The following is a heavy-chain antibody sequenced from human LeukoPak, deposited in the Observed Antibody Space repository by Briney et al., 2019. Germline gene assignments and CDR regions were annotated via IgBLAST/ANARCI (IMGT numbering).Heavy chain of an antibody. CDR2: INAGNGNT. D-gene: IGHD2-2*01. Sequence: ASVKVSCKASGYTFTSNAMHWVRQAPGQRLECMGWINAGNGNTKYSQKFQGRVTITSDTSASTAYMKLSSLRSEDTAVYYCARGALRALYCSSTSCPDWFDPWGQGTLVTVSS. J-gene: IGHJ5*02. V-gene: IGHV1-3*01. CDR1: GYTFTSNA. CDR3: ARGALRALYCSSTSCPDWFDP.